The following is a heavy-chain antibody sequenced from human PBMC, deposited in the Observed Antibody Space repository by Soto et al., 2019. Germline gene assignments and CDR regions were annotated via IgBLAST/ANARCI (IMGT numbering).Heavy chain of an antibody. Sequence: QVQLVQSGAEVKKPGSTERVSCQASGTIFSSYTISWVRQAPGQGLEWMGRIIPILGETNSAQKFQGRVTLTADKSTNTAYMELNSLRLEDTALYYCARGLGGRMDDWGQGTTVTVSS. CDR1: GTIFSSYT. J-gene: IGHJ6*02. CDR2: IIPILGET. D-gene: IGHD3-16*01. CDR3: ARGLGGRMDD. V-gene: IGHV1-69*08.